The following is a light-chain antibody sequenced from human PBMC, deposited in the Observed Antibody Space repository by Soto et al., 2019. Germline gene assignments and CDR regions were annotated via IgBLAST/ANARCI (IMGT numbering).Light chain of an antibody. CDR3: QQNRSYPTT. Sequence: IPMTQSPSSLSAYVGDRVTITCRASQGISNDLGWYQQKPGKAPKLLIYKSSTLESGVPSRFSGTGSGTDFTLTISSLQAEDFATYCSQQNRSYPTTFGGGTKLDIK. CDR2: KSS. J-gene: IGKJ4*01. V-gene: IGKV1-13*02. CDR1: QGISND.